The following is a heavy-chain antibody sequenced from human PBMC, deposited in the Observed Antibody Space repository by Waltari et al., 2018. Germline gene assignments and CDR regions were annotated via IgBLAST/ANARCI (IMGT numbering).Heavy chain of an antibody. CDR1: GYTLTELS. J-gene: IGHJ3*02. Sequence: QVQLVQSGAEVKKPGASVKVSCKVSGYTLTELSMHWVRQAPGKGLEWMGGFDPEDGETIYAQKFQGRVTMTEDTSTDTAYMELSSLRSEDTAVYYCATARVSTYDFWSGYLDAFDIWGQGTMVTVSS. D-gene: IGHD3-3*01. CDR3: ATARVSTYDFWSGYLDAFDI. V-gene: IGHV1-24*01. CDR2: FDPEDGET.